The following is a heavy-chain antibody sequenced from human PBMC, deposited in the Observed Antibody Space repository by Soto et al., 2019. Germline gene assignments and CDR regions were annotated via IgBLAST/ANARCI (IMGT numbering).Heavy chain of an antibody. CDR2: INPNSGGS. D-gene: IGHD1-1*01. CDR1: AYTFTDYF. V-gene: IGHV1-2*02. J-gene: IGHJ5*02. CDR3: ARALPEIRMMEGGSFDP. Sequence: ASVKVSCKASAYTFTDYFIHWVRQAPGQGLEWMGWINPNSGGSYFAQKFLGRVTMTRDTSITTAYMELSRLRSDDTAVYYCARALPEIRMMEGGSFDPWGQGTVVTVSS.